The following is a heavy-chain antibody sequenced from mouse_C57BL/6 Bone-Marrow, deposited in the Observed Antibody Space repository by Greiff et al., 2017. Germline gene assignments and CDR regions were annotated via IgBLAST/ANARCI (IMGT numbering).Heavy chain of an antibody. CDR3: AREGLLLSYWYFDV. J-gene: IGHJ1*03. CDR1: GYTFTSYW. Sequence: QVQLQQPGAELVMPGASVKLSCKASGYTFTSYWMHWVKQRPGQGLEWIGEIDPSDSYTNYNQKFKGKSTLTVDKSSSTAYMQLSSLTSEDSAVYYGAREGLLLSYWYFDVWGTGTTVTVSS. CDR2: IDPSDSYT. D-gene: IGHD2-3*01. V-gene: IGHV1-69*01.